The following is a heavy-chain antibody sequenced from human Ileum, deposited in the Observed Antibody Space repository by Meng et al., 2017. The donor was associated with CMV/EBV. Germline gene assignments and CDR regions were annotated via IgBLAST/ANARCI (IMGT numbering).Heavy chain of an antibody. CDR3: ARGRRDGYNNPPLDY. V-gene: IGHV4-34*01. Sequence: QGHLQQWGAGWLKPSETLSLTCAVYGGSFSGYYWSWIRQPPGKGLEWIGEINHSGSTNYNPSLKSRVTISVDTSKNQFSLKLSSVTAADTAVYYCARGRRDGYNNPPLDYWGQGTLVTVSS. CDR2: INHSGST. J-gene: IGHJ4*02. CDR1: GGSFSGYY. D-gene: IGHD5-24*01.